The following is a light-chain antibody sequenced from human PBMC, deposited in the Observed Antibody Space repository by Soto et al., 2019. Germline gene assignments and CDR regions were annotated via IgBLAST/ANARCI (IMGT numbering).Light chain of an antibody. CDR3: QQYGSSPWT. CDR1: QTVSNSY. V-gene: IGKV3-20*01. CDR2: GAS. J-gene: IGKJ1*01. Sequence: ETVLTQSPGSLSLSLGDRATLSCRASQTVSNSYLAWYQQKPGQAPRLLIYGASSRATGIPDRFSGSGSGTDFTLTISRLEPEDFAVYCCQQYGSSPWTFGQGTKVDIK.